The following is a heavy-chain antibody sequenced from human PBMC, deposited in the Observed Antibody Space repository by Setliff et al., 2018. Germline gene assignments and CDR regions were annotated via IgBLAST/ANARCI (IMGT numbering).Heavy chain of an antibody. D-gene: IGHD3-3*01. CDR3: ARWNGSGYFYY. Sequence: GASVKVSCKVSGGAFSNYGLSWVRQAPGQGLLWMGRIIPILETTNYAQNFQGRVSITADESTRTAYMELSSLTFEDTAVYYCARWNGSGYFYYWGQGTWVTVPQ. J-gene: IGHJ4*02. CDR2: IIPILETT. V-gene: IGHV1-69*11. CDR1: GGAFSNYG.